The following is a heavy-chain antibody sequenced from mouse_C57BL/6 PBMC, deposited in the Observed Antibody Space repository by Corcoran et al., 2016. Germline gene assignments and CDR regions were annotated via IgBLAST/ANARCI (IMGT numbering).Heavy chain of an antibody. D-gene: IGHD3-1*01. CDR2: IYTDTGEP. J-gene: IGHJ1*03. Sequence: QNQLVQYGPELKKPGGTDKISCKASGYTFTEYSMHWVKQAPGKGFKWMGMIYTDTGEPTYAEEFKGRFAFSLETSASTAYLQINNLKNEDTATYFCVRKTLSRVIDVWGTGTTVTVSS. V-gene: IGHV9-1*01. CDR1: GYTFTEYS. CDR3: VRKTLSRVIDV.